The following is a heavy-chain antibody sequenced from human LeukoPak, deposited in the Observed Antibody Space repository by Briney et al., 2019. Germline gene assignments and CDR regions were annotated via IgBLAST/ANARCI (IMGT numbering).Heavy chain of an antibody. V-gene: IGHV4-59*12. CDR1: GFSIGTYF. CDR2: IYYSGST. J-gene: IGHJ4*02. Sequence: SETLSLTCAVSGFSIGTYFWSWVRQPAGKGLEWTGYIYYSGSTNYNPSLKSRVTISVDTSKNQFSLKLSSVTAADTAIYYCARAVSGRFDYWGQGTLVTVSS. CDR3: ARAVSGRFDY. D-gene: IGHD6-19*01.